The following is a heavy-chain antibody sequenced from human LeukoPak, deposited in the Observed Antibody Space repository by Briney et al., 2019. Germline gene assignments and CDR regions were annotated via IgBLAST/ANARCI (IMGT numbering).Heavy chain of an antibody. CDR2: TFYSGNA. Sequence: SEALSLACTVSGGSISYSYWHWMRQPPGKGLEWIGHTFYSGNAKYNPSLKSRVTISVDMSKNQFSLNLSSVTAADTAVYYCAKGGPEASAGLSWFDPWGQGTLVTVSS. J-gene: IGHJ5*02. V-gene: IGHV4-59*01. D-gene: IGHD1-14*01. CDR1: GGSISYSY. CDR3: AKGGPEASAGLSWFDP.